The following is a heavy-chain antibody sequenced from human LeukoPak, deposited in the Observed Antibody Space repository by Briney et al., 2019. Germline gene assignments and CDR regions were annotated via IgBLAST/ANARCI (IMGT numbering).Heavy chain of an antibody. D-gene: IGHD5-24*01. CDR2: INAGNGNT. V-gene: IGHV1/OR15-3*02. CDR1: GYTFTDYF. J-gene: IGHJ4*02. Sequence: GASVKVSCKASGYTFTDYFMNWMRQAPGQRLEWMGWINAGNGNTKYSQKFQGRVTMTRDTSTSTVYMELSSLRSEDTAVYYCAREIGPIQLHLWGSAFDYWGQGTLVTVSS. CDR3: AREIGPIQLHLWGSAFDY.